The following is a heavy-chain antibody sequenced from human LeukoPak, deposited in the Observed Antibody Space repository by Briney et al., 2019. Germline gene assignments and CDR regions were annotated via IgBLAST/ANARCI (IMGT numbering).Heavy chain of an antibody. V-gene: IGHV4-59*02. D-gene: IGHD5-24*01. CDR2: IYYSGDT. CDR1: GSSVTSYF. J-gene: IGHJ5*02. Sequence: KPSETLSLTCTVSGSSVTSYFWSWIRQPPGKGLEWSGYIYYSGDTNYTPSLKSRVTMSEDTSKNQFPLKLTSVTAADTAIYYCARGSRGWFDPWGQGTLVAVSS. CDR3: ARGSRGWFDP.